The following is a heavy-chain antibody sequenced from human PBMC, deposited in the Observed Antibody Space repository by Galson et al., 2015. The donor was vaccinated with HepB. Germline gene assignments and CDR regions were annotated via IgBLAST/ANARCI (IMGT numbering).Heavy chain of an antibody. CDR2: ISSDGSST. V-gene: IGHV3-74*01. J-gene: IGHJ6*02. CDR3: ARAIRERITMIVVGPVAAYGMDV. Sequence: SLRLSCAASGFTFTRYAMTWVRQAPGNGLEWVSRISSDGSSTSYADSVKGRFTISRDNAKHTLYPQMNSLRAEDTAVYYCARAIRERITMIVVGPVAAYGMDVWGQGTTVTVSS. CDR1: GFTFTRYA. D-gene: IGHD3-22*01.